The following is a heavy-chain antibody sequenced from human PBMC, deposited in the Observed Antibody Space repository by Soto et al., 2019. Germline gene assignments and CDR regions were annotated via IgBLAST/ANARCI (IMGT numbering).Heavy chain of an antibody. D-gene: IGHD4-17*01. J-gene: IGHJ4*02. CDR2: IYHSGST. CDR3: ARGTVTFDY. Sequence: QVQLQESGPGLVKPSGTLSLTCXXXGGXXXXXXXXXXVXXXPGKGLEWIGEIYHSGSTNYNPSLXXXVXXXXDXSXXXFSXXXSXXTAADTAVYYCARGTVTFDYWGQGTLVTVSS. V-gene: IGHV4-4*02. CDR1: GGXXXXXXX.